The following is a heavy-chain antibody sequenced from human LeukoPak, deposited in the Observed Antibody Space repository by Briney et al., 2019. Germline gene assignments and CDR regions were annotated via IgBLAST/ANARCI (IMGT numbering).Heavy chain of an antibody. D-gene: IGHD3-10*01. V-gene: IGHV1-69*06. Sequence: SVKVSCKASGGTFSSYAISWVRQAPGQGLEWMGGIIPIFGTANYAQKFQGRVTITADKSTSTAYMELSSLRSEDTAVYYCARDPYGSGGGNYWGQGTLVTVSS. CDR3: ARDPYGSGGGNY. CDR2: IIPIFGTA. CDR1: GGTFSSYA. J-gene: IGHJ4*02.